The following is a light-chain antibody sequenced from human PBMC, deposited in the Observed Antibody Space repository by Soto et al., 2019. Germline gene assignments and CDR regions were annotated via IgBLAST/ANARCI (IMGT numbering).Light chain of an antibody. J-gene: IGLJ2*01. Sequence: QSALTQPASVSGSPGQSITISCTGASSDIGKYNLVSWYQQHPGQAPKLMIYEVTKRPSGVSNRFSGSKSGNTASLTISGLQTEDEADYFCSSYAGVTALLFGGGTKVTVL. CDR2: EVT. CDR3: SSYAGVTALL. V-gene: IGLV2-23*02. CDR1: SSDIGKYNL.